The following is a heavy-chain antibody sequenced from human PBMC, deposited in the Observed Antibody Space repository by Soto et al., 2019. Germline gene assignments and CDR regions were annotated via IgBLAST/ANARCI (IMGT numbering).Heavy chain of an antibody. CDR3: ASIPGEYCSSTSCWHRRYYYYGMDV. D-gene: IGHD2-2*01. CDR1: GYSITSDYY. CDR2: IYHSGST. V-gene: IGHV4-38-2*01. J-gene: IGHJ6*02. Sequence: SLTCAVSGYSITSDYYLGWIRQPPGKGLEWIGSIYHSGSTYYNPSLKSRVTISVDTSKNQFSLKLSSVTAADTAVYYCASIPGEYCSSTSCWHRRYYYYGMDVWGQGTTVTVSS.